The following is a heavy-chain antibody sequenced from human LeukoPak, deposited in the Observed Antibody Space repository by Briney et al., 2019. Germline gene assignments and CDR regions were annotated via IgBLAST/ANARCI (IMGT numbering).Heavy chain of an antibody. CDR2: ISYDGSNK. CDR3: ASWRSGYDLYAFDI. J-gene: IGHJ3*02. D-gene: IGHD5-12*01. V-gene: IGHV3-30*03. Sequence: GGSLRLSCAASGFTFSSYAMSWVRQAPGKGLEWVAVISYDGSNKYYADSVKGRFTISRDNSKNTLYLQMNSLRAEDTAVYYCASWRSGYDLYAFDIWGQGTMVTVSS. CDR1: GFTFSSYA.